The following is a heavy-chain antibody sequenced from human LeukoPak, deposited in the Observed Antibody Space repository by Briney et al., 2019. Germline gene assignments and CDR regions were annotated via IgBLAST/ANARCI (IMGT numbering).Heavy chain of an antibody. Sequence: GGSLRLSCAASGFTFSSCEMNWVRQAPGKGLEWVSYISYSDSTTQYADSVKGRFTISRDNAKNSLYLQMNSLRAEDTAIYYCARDRSGSYWGQGTLVTVSS. CDR2: ISYSDSTT. CDR3: ARDRSGSY. CDR1: GFTFSSCE. J-gene: IGHJ4*02. D-gene: IGHD3-3*01. V-gene: IGHV3-48*03.